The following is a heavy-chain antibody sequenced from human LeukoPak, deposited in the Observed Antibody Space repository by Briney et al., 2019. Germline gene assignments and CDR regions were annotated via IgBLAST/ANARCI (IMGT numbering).Heavy chain of an antibody. CDR2: INPAGSST. D-gene: IGHD1-26*01. V-gene: IGHV3-74*01. CDR3: ARVPTGSYSVDY. J-gene: IGHJ4*02. CDR1: RFTFSSYW. Sequence: PGGSLRLSCAAYRFTFSSYWMHWVRQAPGKGLVWVSRINPAGSSTSSADSMEGRFTISRDNAKNTLYLQMNSLRAEDTAVYYCARVPTGSYSVDYWGQGTLVTVSS.